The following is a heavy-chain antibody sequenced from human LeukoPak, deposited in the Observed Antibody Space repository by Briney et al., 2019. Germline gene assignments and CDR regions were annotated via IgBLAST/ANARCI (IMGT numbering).Heavy chain of an antibody. CDR3: ARLFGDYETPAFDI. V-gene: IGHV4-59*08. CDR2: IYYSGST. CDR1: GGSMRSYY. D-gene: IGHD4-17*01. Sequence: SETLSLTCTVSGGSMRSYYWSWIRQPPGKGLEWIGYIYYSGSTNYNPSLKSRVTISVDTSKNQFSLKLSSVTAADTAVYYCARLFGDYETPAFDIWGRGTMVTVSS. J-gene: IGHJ3*02.